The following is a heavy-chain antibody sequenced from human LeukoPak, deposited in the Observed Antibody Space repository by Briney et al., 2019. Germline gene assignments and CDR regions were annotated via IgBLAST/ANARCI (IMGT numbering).Heavy chain of an antibody. CDR3: SRAYSTGWLGINDY. D-gene: IGHD6-19*01. CDR2: IRNKANGGTA. V-gene: IGHV3-49*04. CDR1: GFTFSDYA. Sequence: PGGSLRLSCSAGGFTFSDYAVTWVRQAPGKGLEWVGFIRNKANGGTADYAASVKGRLTISRDDSKPMAYLQMNSLKIEDTAVYYCSRAYSTGWLGINDYWGQGAQVTVPS. J-gene: IGHJ4*02.